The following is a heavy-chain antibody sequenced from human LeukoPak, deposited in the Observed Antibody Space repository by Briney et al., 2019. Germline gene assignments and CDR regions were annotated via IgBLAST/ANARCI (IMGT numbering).Heavy chain of an antibody. CDR1: GGSISSNNW. Sequence: PSETLSLTCAVSGGSISSNNWWGWVRQPPGRGLEWIGEIYHSGSPNYNPSLKSRVTISVDKSRNHFSLNLSSVTAADTAVYYCARVNINNWHSCDYWGQGTLVTVSS. J-gene: IGHJ4*02. V-gene: IGHV4-4*02. D-gene: IGHD1-1*01. CDR2: IYHSGSP. CDR3: ARVNINNWHSCDY.